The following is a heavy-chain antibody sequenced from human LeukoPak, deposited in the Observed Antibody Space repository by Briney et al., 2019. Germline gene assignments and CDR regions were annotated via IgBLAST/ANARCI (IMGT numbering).Heavy chain of an antibody. J-gene: IGHJ4*02. CDR3: ARETLRYFDWLSLYYFDY. CDR1: GFTFSSYW. CDR2: IKQDGSEK. D-gene: IGHD3-9*01. V-gene: IGHV3-7*01. Sequence: GGSLRLSCAASGFTFSSYWMSWVRQAPGKGLEWVANIKQDGSEKYYVDSVKGRFTISRDNAKNSLYLQMNSLGAEDTAVYYCARETLRYFDWLSLYYFDYWGQGTLVTASS.